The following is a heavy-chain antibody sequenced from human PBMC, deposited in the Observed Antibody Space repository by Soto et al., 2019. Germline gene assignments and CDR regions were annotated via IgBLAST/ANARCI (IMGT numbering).Heavy chain of an antibody. CDR3: GAERGGGGY. CDR2: IYSGGYT. D-gene: IGHD3-10*01. Sequence: EVQLVESGGGLIQPGGSLRLSCAVSGFTVSNNYMSWVRQAPGKGLEGVSVIYSGGYTAYGDSVKGRFTISRDNSKNTLHLKKNSVRPDATAVFYWGAERGGGGYWGQGTLVTVSS. CDR1: GFTVSNNY. V-gene: IGHV3-53*01. J-gene: IGHJ4*02.